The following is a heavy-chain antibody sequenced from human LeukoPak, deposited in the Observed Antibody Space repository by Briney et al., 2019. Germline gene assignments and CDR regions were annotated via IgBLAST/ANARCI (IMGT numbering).Heavy chain of an antibody. CDR2: INPNSGGT. CDR1: GYTFTSYD. V-gene: IGHV1-2*02. Sequence: ASVKVSCKASGYTFTSYDINWVRQATGQGLEWMGWINPNSGGTNYAQKFQGRVTMTRDTSISTAYMELSRLRSDDTAVYYCARGRSSGWYPVYCFDYWGQGTLVTVSS. D-gene: IGHD6-19*01. CDR3: ARGRSSGWYPVYCFDY. J-gene: IGHJ4*02.